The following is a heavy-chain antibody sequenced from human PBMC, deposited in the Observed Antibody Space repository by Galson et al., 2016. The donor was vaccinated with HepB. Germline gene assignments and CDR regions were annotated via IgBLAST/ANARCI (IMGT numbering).Heavy chain of an antibody. J-gene: IGHJ4*02. CDR2: ISGSGGST. Sequence: SLRLSCAASGFALGGYAMSWVRQAPGKGLEWVSGISGSGGSTYYADSVKGRFSISRDNLKNTVDLQMNSLRAEDTAVYYCAKGFGATYYDILTGNDEWGQGTLVTVSS. CDR1: GFALGGYA. V-gene: IGHV3-23*01. D-gene: IGHD3-9*01. CDR3: AKGFGATYYDILTGNDE.